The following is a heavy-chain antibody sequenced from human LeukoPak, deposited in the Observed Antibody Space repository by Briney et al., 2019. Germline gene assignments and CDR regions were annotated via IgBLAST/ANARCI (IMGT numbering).Heavy chain of an antibody. D-gene: IGHD1-26*01. CDR1: GFKFSDAY. Sequence: GGSLRLSCTASGFKFSDAYMNWICQAPGTGLEWVAYISDGGYYTDYSDSVQGRFTVYRDNAKKSLYLQMDSLRAEDTAIYYCVRDLSSKRSFWGQGTQVTVS. V-gene: IGHV3-11*05. CDR3: VRDLSSKRSF. J-gene: IGHJ4*02. CDR2: ISDGGYYT.